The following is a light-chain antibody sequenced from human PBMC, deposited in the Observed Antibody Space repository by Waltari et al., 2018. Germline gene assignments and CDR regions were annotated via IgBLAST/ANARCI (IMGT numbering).Light chain of an antibody. Sequence: QVVLTQSPSASASLGASVKLTCTVSSGHNTYAIAWHQQQPRKGPRFLMKVNSDGSHIKGDGIPVRFSGSCSGADRYLTISSLQAEDEADYDCQTWAIGIHWVFGGGTKLTVL. J-gene: IGLJ3*02. CDR2: VNSDGSH. CDR3: QTWAIGIHWV. V-gene: IGLV4-69*01. CDR1: SGHNTYA.